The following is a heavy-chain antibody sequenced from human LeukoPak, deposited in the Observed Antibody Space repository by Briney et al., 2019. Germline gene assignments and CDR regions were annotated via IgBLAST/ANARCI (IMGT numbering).Heavy chain of an antibody. CDR1: GFTVSSNY. CDR3: IRGGIRVSGIDAFDI. D-gene: IGHD5/OR15-5a*01. CDR2: IYSGGSA. V-gene: IGHV3-66*01. J-gene: IGHJ3*02. Sequence: EGSLRLSCAASGFTVSSNYMSWVRQAPGKGLEWVSFIYSGGSAYYADSVKGRFTISRDGSKNTLYLQMNTLRDGDTAVYYCIRGGIRVSGIDAFDIWGQGTMVTVSS.